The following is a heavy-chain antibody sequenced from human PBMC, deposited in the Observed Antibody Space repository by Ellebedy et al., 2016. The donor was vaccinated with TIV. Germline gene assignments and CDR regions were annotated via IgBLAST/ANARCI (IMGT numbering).Heavy chain of an antibody. Sequence: MPGGSLRLSCSVSGGAIDSYYWSWIRQPPGKGLEWIGYIYHSGITNYSPSLESRVTISIDKSKRQFSLSLSSVTAADTAVYYCAGAVAGIRHWGQGTLVTVSS. J-gene: IGHJ4*02. D-gene: IGHD6-19*01. V-gene: IGHV4-59*13. CDR1: GGAIDSYY. CDR2: IYHSGIT. CDR3: AGAVAGIRH.